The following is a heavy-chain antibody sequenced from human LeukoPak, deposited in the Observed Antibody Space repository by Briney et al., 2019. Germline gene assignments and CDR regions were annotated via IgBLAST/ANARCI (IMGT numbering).Heavy chain of an antibody. CDR1: GYTFTVYY. CDR2: INPNSGGT. V-gene: IGHV1-2*02. CDR3: HYPLSGPNWFDP. J-gene: IGHJ5*02. Sequence: ASVNVSFKASGYTFTVYYMHWVRQAPGQGLEWMGWINPNSGGTNYAQKFQGRVTMTRDTSISTAYMELSRLRSDDTAVYYCHYPLSGPNWFDPWGQGTLVTVSS. D-gene: IGHD3-10*01.